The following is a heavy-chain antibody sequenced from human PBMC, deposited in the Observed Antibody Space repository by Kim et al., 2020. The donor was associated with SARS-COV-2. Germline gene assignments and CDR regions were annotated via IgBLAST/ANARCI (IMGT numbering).Heavy chain of an antibody. D-gene: IGHD2-2*01. Sequence: SETLSLTCTVSGGSISSSSYYWGWIRQPPGKGLEWIGSIYYSGSTYYNPSLKSRVTISVDTSKNQFSLKLSSVTAADTAVYYCARQDIVVVPAAIPPWFDPWGQGTLVTVSS. J-gene: IGHJ5*02. V-gene: IGHV4-39*01. CDR2: IYYSGST. CDR1: GGSISSSSYY. CDR3: ARQDIVVVPAAIPPWFDP.